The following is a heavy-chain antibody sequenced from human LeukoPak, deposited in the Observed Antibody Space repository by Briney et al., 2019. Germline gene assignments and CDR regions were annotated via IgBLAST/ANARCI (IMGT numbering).Heavy chain of an antibody. CDR2: IYYSGST. CDR3: ARDLESGGSGFFDY. J-gene: IGHJ4*02. D-gene: IGHD3-3*01. Sequence: SETLSLTCTVSGGSISSYYWSWIRQPPGKGLEWIGYIYYSGSTNYNPSLKSRVTISVDTSKNQFSLKLSSVTAADTAVYYCARDLESGGSGFFDYWGQGTLVTVSS. V-gene: IGHV4-59*12. CDR1: GGSISSYY.